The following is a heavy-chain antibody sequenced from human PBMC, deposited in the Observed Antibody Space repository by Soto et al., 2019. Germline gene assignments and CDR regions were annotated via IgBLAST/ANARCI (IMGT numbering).Heavy chain of an antibody. CDR1: GGSFSGYY. J-gene: IGHJ6*03. Sequence: PSETLSLTCAVYGGSFSGYYWSWIRQPPGKGLEWIGEINHSGSTNYNPSLKSRVTISVDTSKNQFSLKLSSVTAADTAVYYCARLGMSPHFGTRNRHYYYYMDVWGKGTTVTVSS. CDR3: ARLGMSPHFGTRNRHYYYYMDV. D-gene: IGHD1-1*01. V-gene: IGHV4-34*01. CDR2: INHSGST.